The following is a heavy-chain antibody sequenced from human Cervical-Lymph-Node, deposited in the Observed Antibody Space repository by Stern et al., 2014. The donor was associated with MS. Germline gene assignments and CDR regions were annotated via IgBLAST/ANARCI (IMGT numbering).Heavy chain of an antibody. CDR3: ARGGVDVVATSAFGY. J-gene: IGHJ4*02. V-gene: IGHV1-69*01. CDR2: IIPIIATT. CDR1: GVSFSTSG. D-gene: IGHD5-12*01. Sequence: DQLVESGAEVKKPGSSVKVSCKTSGVSFSTSGISWLRQAPGQGPEWMGGIIPIIATTDYAQRFQDRVTITADESTDTVYMELNSLRSEDTAVYYCARGGVDVVATSAFGYWGQGTLVTVSS.